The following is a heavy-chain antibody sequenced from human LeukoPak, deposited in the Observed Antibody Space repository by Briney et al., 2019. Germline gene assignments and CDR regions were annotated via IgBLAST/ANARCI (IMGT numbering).Heavy chain of an antibody. V-gene: IGHV3-30*09. CDR2: ISYDGLNK. J-gene: IGHJ5*02. CDR3: ARDETESRRFDP. D-gene: IGHD2-21*02. CDR1: GFTFSNYP. Sequence: HSGGSLRLSCLASGFTFSNYPMHWVRQAPGKGLEWVAVISYDGLNKYYADSVKGRFVISRDNSKNTLYLQMNSLRPEDTAVYYCARDETESRRFDPWGQGTLVTVSS.